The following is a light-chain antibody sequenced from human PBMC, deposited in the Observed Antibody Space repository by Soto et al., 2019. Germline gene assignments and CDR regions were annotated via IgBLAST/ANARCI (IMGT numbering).Light chain of an antibody. Sequence: DIQMTQSPSSLSASVGDRVTITCRASQSMGSDLNWYQHKPGKAPKLLIYAASSLQSGVPSRFSGGGSGTDFTLIISSLQPEDFATYYCQQSYSTPYTFGLGTKLEIK. CDR3: QQSYSTPYT. CDR2: AAS. V-gene: IGKV1-39*01. J-gene: IGKJ2*01. CDR1: QSMGSD.